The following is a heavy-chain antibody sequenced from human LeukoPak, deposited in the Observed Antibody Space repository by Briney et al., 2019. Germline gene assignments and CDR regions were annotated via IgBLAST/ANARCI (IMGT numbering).Heavy chain of an antibody. V-gene: IGHV3-64D*06. CDR3: VKGVGVAMAGLFDY. CDR2: ISSNGGST. J-gene: IGHJ4*02. D-gene: IGHD6-19*01. CDR1: GFTFSSYA. Sequence: QAGGSLRLSCSASGFTFSSYAMHWVRQAPGKGLEYVSAISSNGGSTYYADSVKGRVTISRDNSKNTLYLQMSSLRAEDTAVYYCVKGVGVAMAGLFDYWGQGTLVTVSS.